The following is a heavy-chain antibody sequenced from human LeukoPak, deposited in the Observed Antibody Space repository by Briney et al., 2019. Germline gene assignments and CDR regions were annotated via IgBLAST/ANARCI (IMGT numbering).Heavy chain of an antibody. CDR1: GFTFGTYA. CDR2: ITGDSRTI. D-gene: IGHD5-18*01. V-gene: IGHV3-74*01. CDR3: TRDWILGSLPLAFDV. J-gene: IGHJ3*01. Sequence: PGGSLRLSCAASGFTFGTYAMHWVRQAPWEGPVWVSRITGDSRTIFYADSVKGRFTISGDNAKNTLYLQMNSLRADDTAMYFCTRDWILGSLPLAFDVWGQGTMVTVSS.